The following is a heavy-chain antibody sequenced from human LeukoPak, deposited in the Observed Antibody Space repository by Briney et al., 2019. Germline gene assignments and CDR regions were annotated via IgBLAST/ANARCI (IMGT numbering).Heavy chain of an antibody. J-gene: IGHJ4*02. CDR1: GGSFSGYY. V-gene: IGHV4-34*01. CDR3: ARGSPTFGGVIVEVFFDY. D-gene: IGHD3-16*02. Sequence: SSETLCVTCADYGGSFSGYYWSWIRQPPGKGLEWGGEINHSGSTNYNPSLKSRVTISVDTSKNQFSLKLSAVTAADTAVYYCARGSPTFGGVIVEVFFDYWGQGTLVTVSS. CDR2: INHSGST.